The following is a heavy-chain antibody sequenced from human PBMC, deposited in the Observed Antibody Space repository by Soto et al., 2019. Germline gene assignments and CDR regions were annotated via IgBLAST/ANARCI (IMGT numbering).Heavy chain of an antibody. D-gene: IGHD3-10*01. Sequence: PSATLCLTCTVSGGSVISGSYYWSWIGQPPGRGLEWIGYIYYSGSTNYNPSLKSRVTISVDTSKNQFSLKLSSVTAADTAVYYCASLTMVRGVVSPLGYYYYGMDVWGQGTTVTVSS. J-gene: IGHJ6*02. CDR2: IYYSGST. CDR1: GGSVISGSYY. V-gene: IGHV4-61*01. CDR3: ASLTMVRGVVSPLGYYYYGMDV.